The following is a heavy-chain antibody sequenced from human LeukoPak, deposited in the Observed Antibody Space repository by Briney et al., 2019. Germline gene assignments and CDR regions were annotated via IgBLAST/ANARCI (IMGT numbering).Heavy chain of an antibody. CDR2: IKEDESER. J-gene: IGHJ4*02. CDR3: TREYWGIDY. D-gene: IGHD3-16*01. CDR1: GFVFTTYT. Sequence: PGGSLRLSCAASGFVFTTYTMSWVRQAPGKGLEWVANIKEDESERNYVDSVKGRFTISRDNAKNFMYLEMNSLRVEDTATYYCTREYWGIDYWGQGVLVTVSS. V-gene: IGHV3-7*01.